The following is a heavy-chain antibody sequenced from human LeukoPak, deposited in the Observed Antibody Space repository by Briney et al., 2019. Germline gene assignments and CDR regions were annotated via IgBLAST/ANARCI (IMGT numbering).Heavy chain of an antibody. Sequence: ASVKVSCKASGGSFSSYAISWVRQAPGQGLEWMGGIIPTFGTANYAQKFQGRVTITTDESTSTAYMELSSLRSEDTAVYYCARGVGGANWFDPWGQGTLVTVSS. CDR1: GGSFSSYA. V-gene: IGHV1-69*05. CDR2: IIPTFGTA. CDR3: ARGVGGANWFDP. J-gene: IGHJ5*02. D-gene: IGHD3-16*01.